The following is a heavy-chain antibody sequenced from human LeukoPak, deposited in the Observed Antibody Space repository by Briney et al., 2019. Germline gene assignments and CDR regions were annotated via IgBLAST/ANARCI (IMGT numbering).Heavy chain of an antibody. Sequence: GGSLRLSCAASGFTFSSYAMHWVRQAPGKGLEWVAVISYDGSNKYYADSVKGRFTISRDNSKNTLYLQMNSLRAEDTAVYYCATLSGSYPFDYWGQGTLVTVSS. CDR3: ATLSGSYPFDY. CDR2: ISYDGSNK. J-gene: IGHJ4*02. V-gene: IGHV3-30-3*01. D-gene: IGHD1-26*01. CDR1: GFTFSSYA.